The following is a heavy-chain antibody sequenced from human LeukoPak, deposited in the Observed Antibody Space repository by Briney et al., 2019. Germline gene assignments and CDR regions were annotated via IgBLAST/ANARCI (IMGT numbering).Heavy chain of an antibody. CDR3: AREGYYYDTGGRSYWSFDL. CDR2: IYYSGST. J-gene: IGHJ2*01. V-gene: IGHV4-59*01. D-gene: IGHD3-22*01. CDR1: GGSIRNYY. Sequence: PSETLSLTCTVSGGSIRNYYWSWIRQPPGKGLEWIGYIYYSGSTNYNPSLKSRVTISVDTSKNQFSLKLNSVTAADTAVYYCAREGYYYDTGGRSYWSFDLWGRGTLVTVSS.